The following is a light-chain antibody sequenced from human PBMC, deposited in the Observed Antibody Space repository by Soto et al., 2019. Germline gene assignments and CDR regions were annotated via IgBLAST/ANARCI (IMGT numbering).Light chain of an antibody. CDR1: SSDVGGYNY. Sequence: QSALTQPASVSGSPGQSITISCTGTSSDVGGYNYVSWYQQYPGKAPKLMIYAVSNRPSGVSNRFSGSKSGNTASLTISGLQAEDGADYYCRSYSSSSTLAFGGGTKLTVL. J-gene: IGLJ2*01. V-gene: IGLV2-14*01. CDR3: RSYSSSSTLA. CDR2: AVS.